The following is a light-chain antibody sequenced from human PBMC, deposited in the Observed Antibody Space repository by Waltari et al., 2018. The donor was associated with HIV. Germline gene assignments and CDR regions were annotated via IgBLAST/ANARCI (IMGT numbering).Light chain of an antibody. J-gene: IGLJ3*02. CDR1: TSEVGRYKY. CDR2: DVT. CDR3: CSYAGVCSRWV. V-gene: IGLV2-11*02. Sequence: LTHPRPGPPSTGPPSLIPGTGTTSEVGRYKYTSCYQQHPRAVPQLMFYDVTRRPSGVPPLFSGSKSGHAASLTSSRRHAEDAADYYCCSYAGVCSRWVFGGGTKLTVL.